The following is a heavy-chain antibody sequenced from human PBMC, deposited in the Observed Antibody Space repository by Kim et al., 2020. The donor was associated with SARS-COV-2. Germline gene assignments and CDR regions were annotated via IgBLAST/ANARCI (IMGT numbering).Heavy chain of an antibody. V-gene: IGHV4-4*02. CDR3: AGGGDSWYAPYFDY. CDR2: IYHSGST. J-gene: IGHJ4*02. CDR1: GGSISSSNW. Sequence: SETLSLTCAVSGGSISSSNWWSWVRQPPGKGLEWIGEIYHSGSTNYNPSLKSRVTISVDKSKNQFSLKLSSVTAADTAVYYCAGGGDSWYAPYFDYWGQGTLVTVSS. D-gene: IGHD6-13*01.